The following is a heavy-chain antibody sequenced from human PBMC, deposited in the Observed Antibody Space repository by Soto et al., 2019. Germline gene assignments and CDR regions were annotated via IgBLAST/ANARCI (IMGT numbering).Heavy chain of an antibody. J-gene: IGHJ4*02. CDR3: VRAEGAPRTYYFDH. CDR2: ISYTGTQK. V-gene: IGHV3-33*05. Sequence: GGSLRLSCATSGFTFSHCGFHWARQAPGKGLEWVAFISYTGTQKYYPDSVRGRFTISRDNSKDTLYLDINSLRAEDAAMYFCVRAEGAPRTYYFDHWGQGALVTVSS. CDR1: GFTFSHCG.